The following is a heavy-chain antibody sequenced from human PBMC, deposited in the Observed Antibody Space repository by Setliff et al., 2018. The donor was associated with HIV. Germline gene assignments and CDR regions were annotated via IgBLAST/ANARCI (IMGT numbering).Heavy chain of an antibody. V-gene: IGHV3-48*01. D-gene: IGHD5-12*01. Sequence: PGGSLRLSCAASGFMFGVDWMSWVRQTPGKGLEWVAYITGSSDIIHYADSVQGRFTVSRDNAKNSLYLQMNNLRVEDTAVYYCASCTISGICRWYALDVWGQGTTVTVSS. CDR3: ASCTISGICRWYALDV. J-gene: IGHJ6*02. CDR1: GFMFGVDW. CDR2: ITGSSDII.